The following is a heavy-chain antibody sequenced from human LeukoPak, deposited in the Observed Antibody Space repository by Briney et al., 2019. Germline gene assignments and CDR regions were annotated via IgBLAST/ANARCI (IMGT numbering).Heavy chain of an antibody. CDR1: GGSISSSSYY. J-gene: IGHJ4*02. CDR2: TFYSGST. D-gene: IGHD3-9*01. Sequence: SETLSLTCTVSGGSISSSSYYWGRIRQPPGKGLEWIGSTFYSGSTYYNPSLKSRVTISVDTSKNQFSLKLSSVTAADTAVYYCARHSYDILTGYYPDHFDYWGQGTLVTVSS. CDR3: ARHSYDILTGYYPDHFDY. V-gene: IGHV4-39*01.